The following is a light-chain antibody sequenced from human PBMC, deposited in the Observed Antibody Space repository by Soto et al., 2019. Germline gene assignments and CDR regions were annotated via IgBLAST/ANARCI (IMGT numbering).Light chain of an antibody. CDR3: CSYAGGTYV. CDR2: EGT. Sequence: QSALTQPASVSGSPGQSITISCTGTSSDVVNDLLVSWYQQQPGKAPKLMIYEGTKRPAGVSDRFSGSKSGNTASLTISGLQAEDEADYYCCSYAGGTYVFGTGTKLTVL. J-gene: IGLJ1*01. CDR1: SSDVVNDLL. V-gene: IGLV2-23*01.